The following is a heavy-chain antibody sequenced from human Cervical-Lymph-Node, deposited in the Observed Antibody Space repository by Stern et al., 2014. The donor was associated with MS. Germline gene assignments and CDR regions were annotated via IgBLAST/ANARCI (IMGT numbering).Heavy chain of an antibody. CDR2: IIPIFGTA. CDR3: ARGRRRGSYQDDFDY. Sequence: VQLVQSGAEVKKPGSSVKVSCKASGGTFSSYAISWVRQAPGQGLEWMGGIIPIFGTANYAQKFQVRVRITADESTSTAYMELSSLRSEDTAVYYCARGRRRGSYQDDFDYWGQGTLVTVSS. D-gene: IGHD1-26*01. CDR1: GGTFSSYA. J-gene: IGHJ4*02. V-gene: IGHV1-69*01.